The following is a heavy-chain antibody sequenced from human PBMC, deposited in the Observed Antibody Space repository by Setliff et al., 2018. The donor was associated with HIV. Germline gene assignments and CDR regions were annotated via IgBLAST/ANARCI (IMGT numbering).Heavy chain of an antibody. Sequence: SETLSLTCTVSGGSISSDDYYWNWIRQPPGKGLEWIGYITYSGSAYYNPSLKSRVTISIDTSNNQISLRLSSVTAADTGVYYCATVYSGWKHLDNWGQGTLVTVSS. CDR2: ITYSGSA. J-gene: IGHJ4*02. V-gene: IGHV4-30-4*08. CDR1: GGSISSDDYY. D-gene: IGHD5-12*01. CDR3: ATVYSGWKHLDN.